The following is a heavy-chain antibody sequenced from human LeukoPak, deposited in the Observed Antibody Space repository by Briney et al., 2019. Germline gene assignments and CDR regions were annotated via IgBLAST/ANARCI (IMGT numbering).Heavy chain of an antibody. D-gene: IGHD5-12*01. V-gene: IGHV4-30-2*01. CDR2: IYHSGST. CDR3: ARDWGGYDAFDI. Sequence: SETLSLTCTVSGGSISSGGYYWGWIRQPPGKGLEWIGYIYHSGSTYYNPSLKSRVTISVDRSKNQFSLKLSSVTAADTAVYYCARDWGGYDAFDIWGQGTMVTVSS. CDR1: GGSISSGGYY. J-gene: IGHJ3*02.